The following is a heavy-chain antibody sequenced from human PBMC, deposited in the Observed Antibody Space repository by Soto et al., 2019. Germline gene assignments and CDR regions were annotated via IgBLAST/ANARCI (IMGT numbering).Heavy chain of an antibody. Sequence: QVQLVQSGAEVKKPGASVKVSCKASGYTFTSYAMHWVRQAPGQRLEWMGWINAGNGNTKYSQKLQGRVTMTRDTYASTAYMELSSLRSEDTAVYYCARAKYYDILTGYYPYWGQGTLVTVSS. CDR1: GYTFTSYA. V-gene: IGHV1-3*01. CDR2: INAGNGNT. D-gene: IGHD3-9*01. J-gene: IGHJ4*02. CDR3: ARAKYYDILTGYYPY.